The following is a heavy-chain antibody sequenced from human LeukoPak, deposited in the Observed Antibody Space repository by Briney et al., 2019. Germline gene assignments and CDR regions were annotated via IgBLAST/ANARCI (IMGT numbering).Heavy chain of an antibody. V-gene: IGHV3-33*01. CDR1: GFTFSSYG. J-gene: IGHJ5*02. D-gene: IGHD6-13*01. CDR3: ARDGGWYSRDLNWFDP. CDR2: IWYDGSNK. Sequence: PGRSLRLSCAASGFTFSSYGMHWVRQAPGKGLEWVAVIWYDGSNKYYADSVKGRFTISRDNSKNTLYLQMNSLRAEDTAVYYCARDGGWYSRDLNWFDPWGQGTLVTVSS.